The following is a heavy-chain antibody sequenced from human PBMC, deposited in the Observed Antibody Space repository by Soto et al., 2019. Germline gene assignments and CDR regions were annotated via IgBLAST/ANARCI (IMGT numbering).Heavy chain of an antibody. CDR3: ARGKGRGSSLGIYIFDS. CDR1: GFTFDSYW. J-gene: IGHJ4*02. V-gene: IGHV3-74*01. CDR2: INSDGSSP. Sequence: GGSLRLSCAASGFTFDSYWMHWVRQAPGKGLVWVSRINSDGSSPSYADSVKGRFAISRDNARNTLYLQMNSLRAEDAALYYCARGKGRGSSLGIYIFDSWGQGTLVTVSS. D-gene: IGHD6-6*01.